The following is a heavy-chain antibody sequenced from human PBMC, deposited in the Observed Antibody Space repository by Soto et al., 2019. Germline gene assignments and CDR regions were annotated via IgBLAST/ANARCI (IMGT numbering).Heavy chain of an antibody. J-gene: IGHJ3*02. CDR1: GFTFSSYA. CDR3: AKSRGARAGSFDI. CDR2: ISGSGGST. Sequence: GGSLRLSCAASGFTFSSYAMSWVRQAPGKGLEWVSAISGSGGSTYYADSVKGRFTISRDNSKNTLYLQMNSLRAEDAAVYACAKSRGARAGSFDIWGQGTMVTVSS. D-gene: IGHD3-10*01. V-gene: IGHV3-23*01.